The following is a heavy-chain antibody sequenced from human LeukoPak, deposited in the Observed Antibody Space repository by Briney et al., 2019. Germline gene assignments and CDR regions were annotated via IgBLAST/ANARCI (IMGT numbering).Heavy chain of an antibody. J-gene: IGHJ4*02. CDR2: ISSSSSYI. V-gene: IGHV3-21*01. CDR3: ARGELGSSWDLPNY. Sequence: GGSLRLSCAASGFTFSSYSMNWVRQAPGKGLEWVSSISSSSSYIYYADSVKGRFTISRDNAKNSLYLQMNSLRAEDTAVDYCARGELGSSWDLPNYWGQGTLVTVSS. CDR1: GFTFSSYS. D-gene: IGHD6-13*01.